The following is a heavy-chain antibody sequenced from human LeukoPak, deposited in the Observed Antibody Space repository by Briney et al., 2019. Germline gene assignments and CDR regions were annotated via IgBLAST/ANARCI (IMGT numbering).Heavy chain of an antibody. V-gene: IGHV3-30*16. CDR3: ASSSGYDSKGDY. Sequence: GRSLRLSCAASGFTFSSYAMHWVRQAPGKGLEWVAVISYDGSNKYYADSVKGRFTISRDNSKNTLYLQMNSLRAEDTAVYYCASSSGYDSKGDYWGQGTLVTVSS. CDR1: GFTFSSYA. D-gene: IGHD5-12*01. J-gene: IGHJ4*02. CDR2: ISYDGSNK.